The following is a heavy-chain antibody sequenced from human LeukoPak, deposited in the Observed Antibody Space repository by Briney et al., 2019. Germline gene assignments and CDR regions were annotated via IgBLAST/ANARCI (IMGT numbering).Heavy chain of an antibody. CDR2: ISGSGGST. D-gene: IGHD3-9*01. V-gene: IGHV3-23*01. CDR3: AKDRQGRYFDWLLPPYYFDY. Sequence: GGSLRLSRAASGFTFSSYAMSWVRQAPGKGLEWVSAISGSGGSTYYADSVKGRFTISRDNSKNTLYLQMNSLRAEDTAVYYCAKDRQGRYFDWLLPPYYFDYWGQGTLVTVSS. CDR1: GFTFSSYA. J-gene: IGHJ4*02.